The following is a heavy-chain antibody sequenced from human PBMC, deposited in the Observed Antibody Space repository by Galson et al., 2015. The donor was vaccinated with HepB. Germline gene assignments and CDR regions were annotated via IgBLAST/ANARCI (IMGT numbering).Heavy chain of an antibody. J-gene: IGHJ3*02. CDR3: ARPRGWWELLADAFDI. CDR2: IYPGDSDT. CDR1: GYSFTSYW. Sequence: CKGSGYSFTSYWIGWVRQMPGKGLEWMGIIYPGDSDTRYSPSFQGQVTISADKSISTAYLQWSSLKASDTAMYYCARPRGWWELLADAFDIWGQGTMVTVSS. D-gene: IGHD1-26*01. V-gene: IGHV5-51*01.